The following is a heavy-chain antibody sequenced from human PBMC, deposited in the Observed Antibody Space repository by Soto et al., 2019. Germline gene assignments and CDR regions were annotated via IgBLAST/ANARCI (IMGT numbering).Heavy chain of an antibody. V-gene: IGHV3-23*01. CDR2: ISGSGGST. J-gene: IGHJ4*02. CDR1: GFTFSSYA. Sequence: GGSLRLSCAASGFTFSSYAMSWVRQAPGKGLEWVSAISGSGGSTYYADSVKGRFTISRDNSKNTVDLQMNSLRAEDTAVYYCAKADTGHFRPFEYCGQGTLVTVSS. CDR3: AKADTGHFRPFEY. D-gene: IGHD3-9*01.